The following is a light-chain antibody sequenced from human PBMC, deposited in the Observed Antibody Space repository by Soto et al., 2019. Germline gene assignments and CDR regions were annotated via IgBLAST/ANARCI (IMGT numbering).Light chain of an antibody. CDR2: DVS. Sequence: QSVLTQPAPVSGSPGQSITISCTGTSSDVGGYNYVSWYQHHPGKAPKLMICDVSDRPSGVSNRFSGSKSGNTASLTISGLQAEDEADYYCSSYTTSSTPWVFGTGSKVPVL. V-gene: IGLV2-14*03. CDR1: SSDVGGYNY. CDR3: SSYTTSSTPWV. J-gene: IGLJ1*01.